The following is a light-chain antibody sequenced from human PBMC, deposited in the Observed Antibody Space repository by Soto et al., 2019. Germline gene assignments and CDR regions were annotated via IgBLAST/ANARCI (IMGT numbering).Light chain of an antibody. Sequence: EVMMTKSLATLSVTPGERATLSCRASESVSSNLAWYQQKPGQAPRLLIYGASTRATGIPARFSGSGSGTEFTLTISSLQSEDFAVYYCQQYNNWPSMYTFGQGTKV. V-gene: IGKV3-15*01. CDR3: QQYNNWPSMYT. CDR2: GAS. J-gene: IGKJ2*01. CDR1: ESVSSN.